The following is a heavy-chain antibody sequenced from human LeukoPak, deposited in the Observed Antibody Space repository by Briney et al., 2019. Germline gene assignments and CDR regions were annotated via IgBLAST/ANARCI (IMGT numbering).Heavy chain of an antibody. CDR2: IYYSWST. CDR3: AREAYTSGWYLDY. CDR1: GASVSGDSISSYY. Sequence: SETLSLTCTVSGASVSGDSISSYYWSWIRQPPGKGLEWIGSIYYSWSTNYNPSLKSRVTFSVDMSRNQFSLKVNSVTAADTAVYYCAREAYTSGWYLDYWGQGTLVTVSS. V-gene: IGHV4-61*01. J-gene: IGHJ4*02. D-gene: IGHD6-19*01.